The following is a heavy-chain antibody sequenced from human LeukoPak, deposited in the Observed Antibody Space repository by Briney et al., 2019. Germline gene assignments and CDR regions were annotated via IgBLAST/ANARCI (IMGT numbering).Heavy chain of an antibody. J-gene: IGHJ3*02. CDR3: ARDMWRVRGDAFDI. CDR1: GGTFSSYA. CDR2: IIPIFGTA. V-gene: IGHV1-69*05. D-gene: IGHD6-19*01. Sequence: SVKVSCKASGGTFSSYAISWVRQAPGQGLGWMGGIIPIFGTANYAQKFQGRVTITMDESTSTAYMELSSLRSEDTAVYYCARDMWRVRGDAFDIWGQGTMVTVSS.